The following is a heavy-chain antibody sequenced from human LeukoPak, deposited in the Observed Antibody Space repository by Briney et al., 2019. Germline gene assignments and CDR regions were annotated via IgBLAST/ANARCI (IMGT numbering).Heavy chain of an antibody. CDR1: GYSISSGYY. CDR3: ARLYTVTTWVDV. D-gene: IGHD4-17*01. J-gene: IGHJ6*04. CDR2: IYHSGGT. V-gene: IGHV4-38-2*01. Sequence: SETLSLTCAVSGYSISSGYYWGWIRQPPGKGLEWIGSIYHSGGTYYNPSLKSRVTISVDTSKNQFSLKLSSVTAADTAVYYCARLYTVTTWVDVWGKGTTVTVSS.